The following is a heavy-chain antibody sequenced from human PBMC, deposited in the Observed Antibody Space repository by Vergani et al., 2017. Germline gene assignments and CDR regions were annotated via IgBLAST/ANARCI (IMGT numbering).Heavy chain of an antibody. Sequence: QVQLQESGPGLVKPSETLSLTCAVSGYSISSGYYWGWIRQPPGKGLEWIGSIYHSGSTYYNPPLKSRVTISVDTSKNQFSLKLSSVTAADTAVYYCARQDFITRVRGAKGAFDIWGQGTMVTVSS. J-gene: IGHJ3*02. V-gene: IGHV4-38-2*01. D-gene: IGHD3-10*01. CDR2: IYHSGST. CDR3: ARQDFITRVRGAKGAFDI. CDR1: GYSISSGYY.